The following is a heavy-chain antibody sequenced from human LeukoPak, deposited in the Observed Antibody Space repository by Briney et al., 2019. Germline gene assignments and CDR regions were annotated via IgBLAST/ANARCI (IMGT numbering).Heavy chain of an antibody. J-gene: IGHJ5*02. Sequence: SETLSLTCTVSGDSVSNNNYFWGWIRQPPGKGLEWIGSTYYRGTTYYNPSVESRVTISADTSKNQLSLKLSSVTAADTAVYYCQRHAPGDIVVQIPAPTRWFDPWGQGTLVTVSS. CDR2: TYYRGTT. CDR1: GDSVSNNNYF. D-gene: IGHD2-15*01. V-gene: IGHV4-39*01. CDR3: QRHAPGDIVVQIPAPTRWFDP.